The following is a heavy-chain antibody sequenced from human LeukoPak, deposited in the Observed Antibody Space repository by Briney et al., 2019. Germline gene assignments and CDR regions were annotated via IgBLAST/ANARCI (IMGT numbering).Heavy chain of an antibody. CDR2: VYYTGST. V-gene: IGHV4-39*07. CDR3: ARIKRYSGSYSWFDP. D-gene: IGHD1-26*01. CDR1: GGSISTSSYY. J-gene: IGHJ5*02. Sequence: SETLSLTCSVSGGSISTSSYYWGWIRQPPGKGLEWIGSVYYTGSTHHNPSLKSRVTISVDTSKNQFSLKLSSVTAADTAVYYCARIKRYSGSYSWFDPWGQGTLVTVSS.